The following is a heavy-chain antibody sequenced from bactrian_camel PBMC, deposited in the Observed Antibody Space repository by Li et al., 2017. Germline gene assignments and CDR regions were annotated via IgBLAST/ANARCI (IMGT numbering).Heavy chain of an antibody. CDR2: IDSDGRT. CDR3: AASFTACVARAHYVERYAY. J-gene: IGHJ4*01. Sequence: HVQLVESGGGSVQAGGSLRLTCVASGYTYSSSCMGWFRQAPGKEREGVAAIDSDGRTHYADSFQGRFTVSTDNARKFLYLQLNDLKPEDTAVYYCAASFTACVARAHYVERYAYWGQGTQVTVS. D-gene: IGHD8*01. V-gene: IGHV3S55*01. CDR1: GYTYSSSC.